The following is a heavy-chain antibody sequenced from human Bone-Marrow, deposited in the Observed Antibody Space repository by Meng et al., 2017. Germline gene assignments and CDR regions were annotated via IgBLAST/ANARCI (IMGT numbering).Heavy chain of an antibody. Sequence: VQVVEFGGALVTPGGSLRLSCAASGFSFSDYYMTWIRQAPGKGLGWVSYISHTADNIHYADSVKGRFTISRDSADNSLFLQMTSLRAEDTAVYYCARDSSGAYDYWGQGTLVTVSS. J-gene: IGHJ4*02. D-gene: IGHD1-26*01. CDR2: ISHTADNI. CDR1: GFSFSDYY. V-gene: IGHV3-11*01. CDR3: ARDSSGAYDY.